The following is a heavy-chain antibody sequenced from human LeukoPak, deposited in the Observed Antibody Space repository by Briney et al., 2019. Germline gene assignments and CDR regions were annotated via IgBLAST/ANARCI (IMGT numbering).Heavy chain of an antibody. Sequence: ASVKVSCKASGYTFTSYYMHWVRQAPGQGLEWMGIINPNGGSTSYAQKFQGRVTMTRDTSTSTVYMELSSLRSEDTAVYYCARDVTMDCSSTSCYESYFDYWGQGTLVTVSS. V-gene: IGHV1-46*01. J-gene: IGHJ4*02. CDR2: INPNGGST. CDR3: ARDVTMDCSSTSCYESYFDY. CDR1: GYTFTSYY. D-gene: IGHD2-2*01.